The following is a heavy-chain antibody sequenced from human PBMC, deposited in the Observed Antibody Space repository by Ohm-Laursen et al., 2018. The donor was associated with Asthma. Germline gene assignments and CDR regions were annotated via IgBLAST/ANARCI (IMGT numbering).Heavy chain of an antibody. D-gene: IGHD3-22*01. Sequence: SQTLSLTCTVSGGSISSGNNYWSWIRQHPGKGLEWIGYIYYSGLIYSNPSLRSRVIISVDTSKNQFSLNLTSVTAADTAVYYCARGAFYYESTGYYFFDHWGQGALVTVSS. J-gene: IGHJ4*02. CDR2: IYYSGLI. CDR1: GGSISSGNNY. V-gene: IGHV4-31*03. CDR3: ARGAFYYESTGYYFFDH.